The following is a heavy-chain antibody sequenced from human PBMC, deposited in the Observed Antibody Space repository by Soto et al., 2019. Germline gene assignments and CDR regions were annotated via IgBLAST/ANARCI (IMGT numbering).Heavy chain of an antibody. CDR1: GYTFTGYY. CDR2: INPNSGGT. J-gene: IGHJ4*02. CDR3: ARGYSSSRKGLAY. D-gene: IGHD6-13*01. Sequence: QVQLVQSGAEVKKPGASVKVSCKASGYTFTGYYMHWVRQAPGQGLEWMGWINPNSGGTNYAQKCQGWVTMTRDTSISTAYMELSRLRSDDTALYYCARGYSSSRKGLAYWGQGTLVTVSS. V-gene: IGHV1-2*04.